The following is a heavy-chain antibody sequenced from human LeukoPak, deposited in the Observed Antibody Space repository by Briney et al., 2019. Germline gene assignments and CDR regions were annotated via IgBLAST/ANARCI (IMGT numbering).Heavy chain of an antibody. D-gene: IGHD3-10*01. J-gene: IGHJ5*02. Sequence: GGSLRLSCAASGLTFSSYAMSWVRQAPGKGLEWVSSISGSGSITSYADSVKGRFTISRDNSKNTLYLQMNSLRAEDTAVYYCAKDEHYYGSGSYYLWNWFDPWGQGTLVTVSS. CDR3: AKDEHYYGSGSYYLWNWFDP. CDR2: ISGSGSIT. V-gene: IGHV3-23*01. CDR1: GLTFSSYA.